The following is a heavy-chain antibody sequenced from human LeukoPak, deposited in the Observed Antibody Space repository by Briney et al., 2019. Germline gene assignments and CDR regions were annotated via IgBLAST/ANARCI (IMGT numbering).Heavy chain of an antibody. CDR1: GFTFSSYA. J-gene: IGHJ4*02. CDR2: ISYDGSNK. Sequence: GRSPRLSCAASGFTFSSYAMHWVRQAPGKGLEWVAVISYDGSNKYYADSVKGRFTISRDNSKNTLYLQMNSLRAEDTAVYYCARALRDYYDSSGYYPDYWGQGTLVTVSS. CDR3: ARALRDYYDSSGYYPDY. D-gene: IGHD3-22*01. V-gene: IGHV3-30-3*01.